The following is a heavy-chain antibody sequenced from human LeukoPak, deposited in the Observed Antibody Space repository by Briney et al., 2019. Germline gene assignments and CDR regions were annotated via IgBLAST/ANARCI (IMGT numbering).Heavy chain of an antibody. J-gene: IGHJ4*02. CDR3: ARGIAAAGTGSYFDY. CDR1: GYTFTSYD. CDR2: MTPNSGNT. Sequence: ASVKVSCKASGYTFTSYDINWVRQATGQGLEWMGWMTPNSGNTGYAQKFQGGVTMTRNTSISTAYMELSSLRSEDTAVYYCARGIAAAGTGSYFDYWGQGTLVTVSS. D-gene: IGHD6-13*01. V-gene: IGHV1-8*01.